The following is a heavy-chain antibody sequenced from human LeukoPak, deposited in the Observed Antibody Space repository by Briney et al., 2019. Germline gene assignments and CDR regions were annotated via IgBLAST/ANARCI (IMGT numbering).Heavy chain of an antibody. CDR3: ARARCVLLWFGESQKDYGMDV. V-gene: IGHV1-2*04. Sequence: ASVKVSCKASGYTFTGYYMHWVRQAPGQGLEWMGWINPNSGGTNYAQKFQGWVTMTRDTSISTAYMELSRLRSGDTAVYYCARARCVLLWFGESQKDYGMDVWGKGTTVTIAS. J-gene: IGHJ6*04. CDR2: INPNSGGT. CDR1: GYTFTGYY. D-gene: IGHD3-10*01.